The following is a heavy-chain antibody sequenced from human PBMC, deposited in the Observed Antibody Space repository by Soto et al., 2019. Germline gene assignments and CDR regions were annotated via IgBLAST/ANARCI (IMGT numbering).Heavy chain of an antibody. J-gene: IGHJ6*02. CDR1: GFTFSNAW. V-gene: IGHV3-15*07. CDR3: TTDWQYDFWSGYYLYYYGMDV. Sequence: GASLRLSCAASGFTFSNAWMNWVRQAPGKGLEWVGRIKSKTDGGTTDYAAPVKGRFTISRDDSKNTLYLQMNSLKTEDTAVYYCTTDWQYDFWSGYYLYYYGMDVWGQGTTVNVSS. CDR2: IKSKTDGGTT. D-gene: IGHD3-3*01.